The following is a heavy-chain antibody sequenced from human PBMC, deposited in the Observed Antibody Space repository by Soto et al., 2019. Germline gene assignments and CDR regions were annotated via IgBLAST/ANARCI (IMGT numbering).Heavy chain of an antibody. CDR1: GFTFSSYA. D-gene: IGHD2-2*01. Sequence: GGALRLSCAASGFTFSSYAMHWVRQAPCKGLEWVAVISYDGSNKYYADSVKGRFTISRDNSKNTLYLQMNSLRAEDTAVYYCARDREGSSAVRHYSYGMDVWGQGTTVTVSS. CDR2: ISYDGSNK. J-gene: IGHJ6*02. CDR3: ARDREGSSAVRHYSYGMDV. V-gene: IGHV3-30-3*01.